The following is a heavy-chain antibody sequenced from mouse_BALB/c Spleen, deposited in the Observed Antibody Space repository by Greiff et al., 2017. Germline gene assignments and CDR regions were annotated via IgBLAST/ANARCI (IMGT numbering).Heavy chain of an antibody. CDR1: GFTFSSYG. V-gene: IGHV5-6-3*01. CDR2: INSNGGST. D-gene: IGHD2-4*01. CDR3: ARVRAYYDYAMDY. J-gene: IGHJ4*01. Sequence: EVQGVESGGGLVQPGGSLKLSCAASGFTFSSYGMSWVRQTPDKRLELVATINSNGGSTYYPDSVKGRFTISRDNAKNTLYLQMSSLKSEDTAMYYCARVRAYYDYAMDYWGQGTSVTVSS.